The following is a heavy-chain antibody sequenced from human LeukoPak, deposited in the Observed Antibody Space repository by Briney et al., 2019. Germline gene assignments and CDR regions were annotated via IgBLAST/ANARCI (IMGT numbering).Heavy chain of an antibody. CDR2: IWYDGSNK. CDR1: GFTFSSYG. CDR3: ARSPNGWYYAY. D-gene: IGHD3-16*01. J-gene: IGHJ4*02. Sequence: GGSLRLSCAASGFTFSSYGMHGVRQAPGKGLGGVAVIWYDGSNKYYADSMKGRFTISRDNSKNTLYLQMNSLRAEDTAVYYCARSPNGWYYAYWGQGTLATVSS. V-gene: IGHV3-33*01.